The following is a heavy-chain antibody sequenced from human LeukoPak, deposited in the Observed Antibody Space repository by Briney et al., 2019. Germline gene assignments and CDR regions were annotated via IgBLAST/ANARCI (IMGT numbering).Heavy chain of an antibody. CDR1: GFTFSSYS. Sequence: GGSLRLSCAASGFTFSSYSMNWVRQAPGKGLEWVSSISSSSSYIYYADSVKGRFTISRDNAKNSLYLQMNSLRAEDAAVYYCARAHVLLWFGGLSWFDPWGQGTLVTVSS. CDR2: ISSSSSYI. D-gene: IGHD3-10*01. V-gene: IGHV3-21*01. J-gene: IGHJ5*02. CDR3: ARAHVLLWFGGLSWFDP.